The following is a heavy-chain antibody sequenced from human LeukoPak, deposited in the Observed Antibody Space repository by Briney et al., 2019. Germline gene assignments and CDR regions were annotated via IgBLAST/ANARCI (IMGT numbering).Heavy chain of an antibody. Sequence: GGSLRLSCAASGFTFSSYAMHWVRQAPGKGLEWVAVISYDGSNKYYADSVKGRFSISRDNSKNTVYLQMSSLRGEDTAVYYCARDLREHGVFDIWGQGTMVTVSS. CDR2: ISYDGSNK. D-gene: IGHD1-26*01. V-gene: IGHV3-30*14. CDR3: ARDLREHGVFDI. J-gene: IGHJ3*02. CDR1: GFTFSSYA.